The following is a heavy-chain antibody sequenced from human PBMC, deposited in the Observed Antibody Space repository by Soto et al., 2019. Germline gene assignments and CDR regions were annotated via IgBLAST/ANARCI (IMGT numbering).Heavy chain of an antibody. CDR1: GDSISSNGYY. D-gene: IGHD1-26*01. J-gene: IGHJ4*02. V-gene: IGHV4-31*03. Sequence: VQLQESGPGLVKPSQTLSLTCTVSGDSISSNGYYWSWIRQHPEKGLEWIGYINYSGNTYYSSSLKSRVTISGDTSKTQFSLNLSSVTAADTAVYYCASGTGGPEGSGGQGTLVTVPS. CDR2: INYSGNT. CDR3: ASGTGGPEGS.